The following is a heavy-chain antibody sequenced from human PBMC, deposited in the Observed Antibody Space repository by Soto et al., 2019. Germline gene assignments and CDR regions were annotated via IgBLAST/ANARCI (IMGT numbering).Heavy chain of an antibody. CDR3: ARPADYYDSSGYYDAFDS. Sequence: PGGSLRLSCAASGFSFSSYSMNWVRQAPGKGLEWVSYISSSSSVIYYADSVKGRFTISRDNAKNSLYLQMNSLRAEDTAVYYCARPADYYDSSGYYDAFDSWGQGTLVTVSS. V-gene: IGHV3-48*01. CDR2: ISSSSSVI. CDR1: GFSFSSYS. J-gene: IGHJ4*02. D-gene: IGHD3-22*01.